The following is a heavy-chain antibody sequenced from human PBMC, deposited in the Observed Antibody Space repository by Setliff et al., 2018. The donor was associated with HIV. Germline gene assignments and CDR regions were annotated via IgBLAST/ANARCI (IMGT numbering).Heavy chain of an antibody. Sequence: LSLTCAVSGGSISSGSHYWSWIRQPAGKGLEWIGQIYASGNTNYNPSLKSRVTMSVDTSKNQLSLELTSVTAADTGVYYCTREGGTGRSSWYGAYWYDPWGQGTLVTVSS. D-gene: IGHD6-13*01. CDR2: IYASGNT. CDR1: GGSISSGSHY. J-gene: IGHJ5*02. CDR3: TREGGTGRSSWYGAYWYDP. V-gene: IGHV4-61*09.